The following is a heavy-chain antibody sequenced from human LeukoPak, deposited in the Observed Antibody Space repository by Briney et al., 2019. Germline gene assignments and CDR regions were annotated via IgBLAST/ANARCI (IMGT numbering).Heavy chain of an antibody. Sequence: GGSLRLSCAASGFTFSSYSMNWVRQAPGKGLEWVSYISSSGSTIYYADSVKGRFTISRDNAKNSLYLQMNSLRAEDTAVYYCARQAYCGGDCYLNYFDYWGQGTLVTVSS. CDR1: GFTFSSYS. V-gene: IGHV3-48*04. CDR3: ARQAYCGGDCYLNYFDY. CDR2: ISSSGSTI. J-gene: IGHJ4*02. D-gene: IGHD2-21*02.